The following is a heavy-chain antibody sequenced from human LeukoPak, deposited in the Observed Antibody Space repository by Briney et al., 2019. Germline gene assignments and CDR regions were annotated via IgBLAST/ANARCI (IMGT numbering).Heavy chain of an antibody. D-gene: IGHD2-15*01. CDR1: GFTFSSYAM. J-gene: IGHJ4*02. V-gene: IGHV4-4*02. CDR3: ARSGVVVPATLHFDY. Sequence: GSLRLSCAASGFTFSSYAMSWVRQAPGKGLEWIGEIYHSGSTNYNPSLKSRVTISVDKSKNQFSLKLSSVTAADTAVYYCARSGVVVPATLHFDYWGQGTLVTVSS. CDR2: IYHSGST.